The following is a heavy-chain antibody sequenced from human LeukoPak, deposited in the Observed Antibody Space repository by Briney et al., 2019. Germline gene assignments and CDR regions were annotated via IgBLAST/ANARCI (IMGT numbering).Heavy chain of an antibody. Sequence: TSETLSLTCTVSGGSITSDYWSWIRQPPGKGLEWIGSIYYSGSTYYNPSLKSRVTISVDTSKNQFSLKLSSVTAADTAVYYCARRDRGGRVDYWGQGTLVTVSS. CDR1: GGSITSDY. V-gene: IGHV4-39*01. D-gene: IGHD2-15*01. CDR2: IYYSGST. J-gene: IGHJ4*02. CDR3: ARRDRGGRVDY.